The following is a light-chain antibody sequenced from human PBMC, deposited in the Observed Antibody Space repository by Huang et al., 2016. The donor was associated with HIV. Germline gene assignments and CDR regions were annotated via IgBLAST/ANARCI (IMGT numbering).Light chain of an antibody. V-gene: IGKV1-39*01. CDR3: QHSFRSPYT. CDR2: GAS. Sequence: DIQMTQSPSSLSASVGDRVPITCLASQRISKYLNWYQQKPGRAPNLLIYGASNLQSGVTSRFSGSGSETDFTLTISGLQPGDFATYYCQHSFRSPYTFGQGTKVDMK. J-gene: IGKJ2*01. CDR1: QRISKY.